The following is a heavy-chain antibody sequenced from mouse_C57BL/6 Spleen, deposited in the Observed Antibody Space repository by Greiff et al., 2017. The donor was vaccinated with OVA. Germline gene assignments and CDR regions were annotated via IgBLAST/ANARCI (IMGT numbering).Heavy chain of an antibody. CDR3: AKYGSKGFDY. V-gene: IGHV1-4*01. Sequence: VQLRPSGAELARPGASVKMSCKASGYTFTSYTMHWVKQRPGQGLEWIGYINPSSGYTKYNQKFKDKATLTADKSSSTAYMQLSSLTSEDSAVYYCAKYGSKGFDYWGQGTTLTVSS. D-gene: IGHD1-1*01. CDR2: INPSSGYT. CDR1: GYTFTSYT. J-gene: IGHJ2*01.